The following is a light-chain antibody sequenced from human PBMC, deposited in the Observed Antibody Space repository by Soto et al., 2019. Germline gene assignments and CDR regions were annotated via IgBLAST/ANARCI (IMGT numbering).Light chain of an antibody. V-gene: IGKV1-9*01. CDR1: QGISSY. Sequence: IQLTQSPSSLSASLGDRVTIPCRASQGISSYLAWYQQKPGKAPKLLLYAASTLQSGVPSRFSGSGSCTDFTLTIISLQPADYATYYCQQLNNYPLSTFGQGTRLEIK. CDR3: QQLNNYPLST. CDR2: AAS. J-gene: IGKJ5*01.